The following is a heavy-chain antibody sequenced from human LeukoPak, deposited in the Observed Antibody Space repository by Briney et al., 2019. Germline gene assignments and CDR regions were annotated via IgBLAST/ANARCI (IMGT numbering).Heavy chain of an antibody. Sequence: GGSLRLSCEGSGINLSDYTMNWVRKAPGKGLEWVAFIRYDGSNKYYADSVKGRFTISRDNSKNTVFLQMNSLRAEDTAIYYCAKALTPRTSMAAEDLDYWGQGILVTVSS. D-gene: IGHD6-13*01. CDR3: AKALTPRTSMAAEDLDY. CDR1: GINLSDYT. V-gene: IGHV3-30*02. CDR2: IRYDGSNK. J-gene: IGHJ4*02.